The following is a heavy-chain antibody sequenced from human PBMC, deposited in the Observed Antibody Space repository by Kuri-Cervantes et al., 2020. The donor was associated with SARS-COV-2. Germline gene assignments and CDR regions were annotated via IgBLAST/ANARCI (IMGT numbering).Heavy chain of an antibody. Sequence: SETLSLTCTVSGGSISSSSYYWGWIRQPPGKGLEWIGEINHSGSTNYNPSLKSRVTISVDTSKNQFSLKLSSVTAADTAVYYCARGRIMDVWGKGTTVTVSS. D-gene: IGHD1-14*01. CDR3: ARGRIMDV. CDR2: INHSGST. V-gene: IGHV4-39*07. J-gene: IGHJ6*04. CDR1: GGSISSSSYY.